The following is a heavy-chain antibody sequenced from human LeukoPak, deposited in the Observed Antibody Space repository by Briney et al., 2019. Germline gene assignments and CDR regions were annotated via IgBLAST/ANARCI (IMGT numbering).Heavy chain of an antibody. D-gene: IGHD2-2*01. V-gene: IGHV4-38-2*02. Sequence: SETLSLTCTVSGYSISSGYFWGWIRQPPGKGLEWIGVYHVGTTDYNPSLKSRVTISVDRSKNQMSLKLSSVTAADTAVYYCANDLYCSSTSCYQFDYWGQGTLVTVSS. J-gene: IGHJ4*02. CDR1: GYSISSGYF. CDR3: ANDLYCSSTSCYQFDY. CDR2: VYHVGTT.